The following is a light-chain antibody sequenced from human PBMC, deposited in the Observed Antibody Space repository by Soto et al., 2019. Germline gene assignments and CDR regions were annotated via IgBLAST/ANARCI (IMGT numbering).Light chain of an antibody. J-gene: IGKJ5*01. CDR3: QQRSNWPLIT. Sequence: IVLTQSPGTLSLSPGERATLSCRASQSVSSYLAWYQQKPGQAPRLLIYDASNRATGIPARFSGSGSGTDFTLTISSLEPEDFAVYYCQQRSNWPLITFGQGTRLEI. V-gene: IGKV3-11*01. CDR2: DAS. CDR1: QSVSSY.